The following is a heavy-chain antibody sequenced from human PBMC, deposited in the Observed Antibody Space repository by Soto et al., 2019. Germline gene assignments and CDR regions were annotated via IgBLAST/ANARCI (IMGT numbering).Heavy chain of an antibody. V-gene: IGHV3-33*01. Sequence: QVQLVESGGGVVQPGRSLRLSCAASGFTFSRHNIHWVRQAPGKGLEWVAVIWYDGSNKYYADSVKGRFTISRDNSKNTLYLQMSSLRAEDTAVYYCARDKIMVTPGVDAFDFWGQGTRVTVFS. CDR2: IWYDGSNK. CDR3: ARDKIMVTPGVDAFDF. J-gene: IGHJ3*01. CDR1: GFTFSRHN. D-gene: IGHD2-21*02.